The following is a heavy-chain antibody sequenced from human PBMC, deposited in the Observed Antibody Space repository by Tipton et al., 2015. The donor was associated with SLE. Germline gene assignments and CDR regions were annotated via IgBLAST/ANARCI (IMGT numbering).Heavy chain of an antibody. CDR2: ISSSSRTI. Sequence: SLRLSCAASGFTFSSYSMNWVRQAPGKGLEWVLYISSSSRTIYYADSVKGRFTFSRDNGKSSLYLQMNSLRAEDTAVYYCARYFEESSGWYYYEYCIHVWGQVTTVTFAS. CDR3: ARYFEESSGWYYYEYCIHV. J-gene: IGHJ6*02. V-gene: IGHV3-48*04. CDR1: GFTFSSYS. D-gene: IGHD3-22*01.